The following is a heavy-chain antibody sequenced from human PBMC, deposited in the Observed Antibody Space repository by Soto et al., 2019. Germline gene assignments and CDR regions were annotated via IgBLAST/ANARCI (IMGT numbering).Heavy chain of an antibody. Sequence: SETLSLTCAVPGASISSSSWWSWVRQPPGKGLEWIGDFYQSGSTNYNPSLKSRVSIPVDKSKNQFSLKLSSVTAADTAVYYCAREAPRDYSASSPNYFDYWGEGALVTVTS. CDR2: FYQSGST. CDR1: GASISSSSW. CDR3: AREAPRDYSASSPNYFDY. J-gene: IGHJ4*02. V-gene: IGHV4-4*02. D-gene: IGHD6-6*01.